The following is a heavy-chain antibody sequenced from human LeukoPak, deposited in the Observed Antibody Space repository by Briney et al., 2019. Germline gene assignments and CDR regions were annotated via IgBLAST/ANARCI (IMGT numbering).Heavy chain of an antibody. CDR3: AAPGLYSYGYGLDY. V-gene: IGHV4-34*01. CDR1: GGSFSGYY. J-gene: IGHJ4*02. D-gene: IGHD5-18*01. Sequence: SETLSLTCAVYGGSFSGYYWSWIRQPPGKGLEWIGEINHSGSTNYNPSLKSRVTISVDASKNQLSLKLSSVTAADTAVYYCAAPGLYSYGYGLDYWGQGTLVTVSS. CDR2: INHSGST.